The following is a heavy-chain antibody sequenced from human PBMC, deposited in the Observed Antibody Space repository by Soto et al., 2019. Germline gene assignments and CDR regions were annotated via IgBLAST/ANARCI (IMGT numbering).Heavy chain of an antibody. CDR3: ARVGRLGGTPYYFDY. Sequence: QLQLQESGPGLVKPSETLSLTCTVSGGSISTNTYYWGWIRQPPGKGLEWIGSIYYSGSTYYNPSIKSRVTISVDTSKNQFSLNLSSVTAAYTAVYHCARVGRLGGTPYYFDYWGQGTLVTVSS. D-gene: IGHD1-26*01. CDR1: GGSISTNTYY. V-gene: IGHV4-39*01. CDR2: IYYSGST. J-gene: IGHJ4*02.